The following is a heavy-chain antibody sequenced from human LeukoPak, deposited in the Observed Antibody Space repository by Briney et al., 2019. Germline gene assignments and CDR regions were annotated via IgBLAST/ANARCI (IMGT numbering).Heavy chain of an antibody. Sequence: GGSLRLSCAASGFTFSDSYMSWIRQTPEKGLEWISYISSSGSTIYYADSVKGRFTISRDNAKNSLYLQMNSLRAEDTAVYYCARHSSGWYFIFDYWGQGTLVTVSS. D-gene: IGHD6-19*01. CDR1: GFTFSDSY. CDR2: ISSSGSTI. J-gene: IGHJ4*02. V-gene: IGHV3-11*01. CDR3: ARHSSGWYFIFDY.